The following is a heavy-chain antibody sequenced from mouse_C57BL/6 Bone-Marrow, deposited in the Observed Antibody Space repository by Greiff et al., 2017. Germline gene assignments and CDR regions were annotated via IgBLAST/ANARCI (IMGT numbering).Heavy chain of an antibody. CDR1: GFTFSDYG. CDR3: SRHSTTVVAEGMDY. J-gene: IGHJ4*01. V-gene: IGHV5-15*01. Sequence: EVKLMESGGGLVQPGGSLKLSCAASGFTFSDYGMAWVRQAPRKGPEWVAFISNLAYSIYYADTVTVRFTISRANAKNTLYLEKSSLRSEDTAMYYCSRHSTTVVAEGMDYWGQGTSVTVSS. CDR2: ISNLAYSI. D-gene: IGHD1-1*01.